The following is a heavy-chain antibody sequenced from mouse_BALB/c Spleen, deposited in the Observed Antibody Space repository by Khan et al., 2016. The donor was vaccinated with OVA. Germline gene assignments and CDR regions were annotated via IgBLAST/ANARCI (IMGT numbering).Heavy chain of an antibody. CDR1: GFSIKDTY. CDR2: IDPANGKT. D-gene: IGHD2-3*01. CDR3: ASMNA. V-gene: IGHV14-3*02. Sequence: VQLKESGAELVKPGPSVKLSCTASGFSIKDTYMHWVNQRPEQGLEWIGRIDPANGKTKYDPKFQGQATITANTSSNTAYLQISSRTSEDTAVYYCASMNAWGQGTTLTVSS. J-gene: IGHJ2*01.